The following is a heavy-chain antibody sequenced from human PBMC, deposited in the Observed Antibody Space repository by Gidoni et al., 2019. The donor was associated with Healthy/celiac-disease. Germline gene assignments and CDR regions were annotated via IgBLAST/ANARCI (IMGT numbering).Heavy chain of an antibody. V-gene: IGHV1-18*01. J-gene: IGHJ5*02. D-gene: IGHD4-17*01. CDR2: ISAYNGNT. CDR3: ARSELMTTVTTSWFDP. CDR1: GYTFTSYG. Sequence: QVQLVQSGADVKKPGASVKVSCKASGYTFTSYGISWVRQAPGQGLEWMGWISAYNGNTNYAQKLQGRVTMTTDTSTSTAYMELRSLRSDDTAVYYCARSELMTTVTTSWFDPWGQGTLVTVSS.